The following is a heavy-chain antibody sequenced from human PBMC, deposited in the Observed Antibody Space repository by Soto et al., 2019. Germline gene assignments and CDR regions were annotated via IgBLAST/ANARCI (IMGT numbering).Heavy chain of an antibody. D-gene: IGHD4-17*01. CDR2: IIPILGIA. V-gene: IGHV1-69*02. Sequence: QVQLVQSGAEVKKPGSSVKVSCKASGGTFSSYTISWVRQAPGQGLEWMGRIIPILGIANYAQKFQGRVTITADKTTSTAYMELRSLRCEDTAVYFCARHTVTTYYFDYRGEGALFTVSS. CDR1: GGTFSSYT. CDR3: ARHTVTTYYFDY. J-gene: IGHJ4*02.